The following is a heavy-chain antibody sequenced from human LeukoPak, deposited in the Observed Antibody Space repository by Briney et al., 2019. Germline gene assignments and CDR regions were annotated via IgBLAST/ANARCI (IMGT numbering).Heavy chain of an antibody. V-gene: IGHV1-69*01. J-gene: IGHJ4*02. CDR1: GGTFSSYA. D-gene: IGHD2-21*01. CDR3: ARATTAYSGLVDY. CDR2: IIPIFGTA. Sequence: GSSVKVSCKASGGTFSSYAISWVRQAPGQGLEWMGGIIPIFGTANYAQKFQGRVTITADESTSTAYMELRSLRSDDTAVYFCARATTAYSGLVDYWGQGTLVTVSS.